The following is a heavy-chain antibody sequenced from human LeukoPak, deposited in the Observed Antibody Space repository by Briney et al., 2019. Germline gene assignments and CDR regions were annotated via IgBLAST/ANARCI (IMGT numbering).Heavy chain of an antibody. J-gene: IGHJ6*03. V-gene: IGHV4-61*02. CDR3: ARAVGSGSFQTYYYYMDV. CDR2: ISSSGST. CDR1: GDSISRGDYY. D-gene: IGHD3-10*01. Sequence: SETLSLTCTVSGDSISRGDYYWSWIRQPAGKGLEWIGRISSSGSTNYNPSLKSRVTMSVDTSKNQFSLKLSSVTAADTAVYYCARAVGSGSFQTYYYYMDVWGKGTTVTISS.